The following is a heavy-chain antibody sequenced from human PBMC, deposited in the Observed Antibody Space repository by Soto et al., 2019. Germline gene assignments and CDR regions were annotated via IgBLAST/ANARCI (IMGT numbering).Heavy chain of an antibody. CDR3: ARELVNYGMDV. D-gene: IGHD6-6*01. Sequence: EVQLVESGGGLVQPGGSLRLSRAASGFTFSSYDMHWVRQATGKGLEWVSAIGTAGDTYYPGSVKGRFTISRENAKNSLYLQMNSLRAEDTAVYYCARELVNYGMDVWGQGATVTVSS. CDR2: IGTAGDT. J-gene: IGHJ6*02. V-gene: IGHV3-13*01. CDR1: GFTFSSYD.